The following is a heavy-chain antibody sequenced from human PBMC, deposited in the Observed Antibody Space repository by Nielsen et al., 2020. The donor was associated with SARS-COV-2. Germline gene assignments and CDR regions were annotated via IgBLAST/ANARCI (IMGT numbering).Heavy chain of an antibody. Sequence: SETLSLTCTVSGGSISSSSYYWGWIRQPPGKGLEWIGSIYDSGSTYYNPSHNSRVTISVDTSKNQFSLKLSSVTAADTAVYYCARDQSGTIDWGQGTLVTVSS. CDR2: IYDSGST. D-gene: IGHD3-10*01. CDR3: ARDQSGTID. CDR1: GGSISSSSYY. V-gene: IGHV4-39*07. J-gene: IGHJ4*02.